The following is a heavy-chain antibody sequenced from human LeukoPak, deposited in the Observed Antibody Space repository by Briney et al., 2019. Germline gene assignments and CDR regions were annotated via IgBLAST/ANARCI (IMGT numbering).Heavy chain of an antibody. V-gene: IGHV3-7*03. CDR3: ARHGHYRFDP. CDR1: GFTFNNYW. D-gene: IGHD3-10*01. J-gene: IGHJ5*02. Sequence: GGSLRLSCAASGFTFNNYWMSWVRQAPGKGLEWVANIKQDGSEKYYVDSAKGRFTISRDNANNSLYLQMNSLTAEDTAVYYCARHGHYRFDPWGQGTLVTVSS. CDR2: IKQDGSEK.